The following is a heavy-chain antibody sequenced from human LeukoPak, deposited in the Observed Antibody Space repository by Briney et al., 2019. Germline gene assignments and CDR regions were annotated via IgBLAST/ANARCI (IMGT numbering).Heavy chain of an antibody. J-gene: IGHJ4*02. Sequence: GGSLRLSCAASGFTFSNYGMNWVRQAPGKGLEWVSGISSSGGITYYADSVKGRFTISRDNSKNTLYLQMNSLRAEDTAVYYCARDQFTVGAPASGLFDYWGQGTLVTVSS. CDR1: GFTFSNYG. CDR2: ISSSGGIT. D-gene: IGHD1-26*01. V-gene: IGHV3-23*01. CDR3: ARDQFTVGAPASGLFDY.